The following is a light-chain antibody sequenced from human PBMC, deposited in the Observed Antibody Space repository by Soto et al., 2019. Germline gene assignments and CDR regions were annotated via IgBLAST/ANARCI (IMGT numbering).Light chain of an antibody. J-gene: IGKJ1*01. V-gene: IGKV3D-20*02. Sequence: EIVLTQSPGTLSLAPVERATRCCRASQSVSSSYLAWYQQKPGQAPRLLIYGASSRATGIPDRFSGSGSGTDFTLTISRLEPEDLAVYYCQQRSNWPRTFGQGTKVDIK. CDR3: QQRSNWPRT. CDR1: QSVSSSY. CDR2: GAS.